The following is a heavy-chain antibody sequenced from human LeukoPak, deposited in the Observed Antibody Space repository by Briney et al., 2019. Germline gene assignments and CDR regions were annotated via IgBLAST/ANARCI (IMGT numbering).Heavy chain of an antibody. CDR2: IYYSGST. Sequence: SETLSLTCTVSGGSISSSSYYWGWIRQPPGKGLEWIGSIYYSGSTYYNPSLKSRVTISVDTSKNQFSLKLSSVTAADTAVYYCARARDIVVVPAAMGGHYFDYWGQGTLVTVSS. CDR3: ARARDIVVVPAAMGGHYFDY. V-gene: IGHV4-39*07. CDR1: GGSISSSSYY. J-gene: IGHJ4*02. D-gene: IGHD2-2*01.